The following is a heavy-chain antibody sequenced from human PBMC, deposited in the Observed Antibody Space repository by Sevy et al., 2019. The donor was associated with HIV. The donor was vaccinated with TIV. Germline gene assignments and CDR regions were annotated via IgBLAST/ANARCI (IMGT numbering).Heavy chain of an antibody. Sequence: SESLSLTCTVSGGSISSGGYYWSWIRQHPGKGLEWIGYIYYSGSTYYNPSLKSRVTISVDTSKNQFSLKLSSVTAADTAVYYCARGHARRPLVQRLYYFDYWGQGTLVTVSS. V-gene: IGHV4-31*03. CDR3: ARGHARRPLVQRLYYFDY. J-gene: IGHJ4*02. CDR1: GGSISSGGYY. D-gene: IGHD6-13*01. CDR2: IYYSGST.